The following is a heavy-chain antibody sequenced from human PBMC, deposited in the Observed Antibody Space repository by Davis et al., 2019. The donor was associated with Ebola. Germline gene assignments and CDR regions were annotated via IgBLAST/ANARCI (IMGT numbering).Heavy chain of an antibody. CDR1: RFPFRAYG. J-gene: IGHJ4*02. V-gene: IGHV3-23*05. D-gene: IGHD1-26*01. CDR3: AKSAFSDSGI. CDR2: IHSRGIDT. Sequence: RVAPRFPFRAYGMSWVRQPPGPGLEWVSTIHSRGIDTYYAHSVKGRFSISRDNSKNILFLQMHSLRADDTAIYSCAKSAFSDSGIWGQGTLITVSS.